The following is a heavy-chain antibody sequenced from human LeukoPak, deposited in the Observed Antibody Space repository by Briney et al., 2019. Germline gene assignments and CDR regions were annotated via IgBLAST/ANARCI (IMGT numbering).Heavy chain of an antibody. J-gene: IGHJ4*02. Sequence: PSETLSLTCGVYGGSFTEYYYSWIRQSPGKGLEWIGKIDQSGSTNYNPSLKSRVTISVDTSRDQFSLKLTSVTAADTAVYYCARGQIAFGGVFPNWGQGTLVTVAS. D-gene: IGHD3-16*01. CDR2: IDQSGST. V-gene: IGHV4-34*01. CDR3: ARGQIAFGGVFPN. CDR1: GGSFTEYY.